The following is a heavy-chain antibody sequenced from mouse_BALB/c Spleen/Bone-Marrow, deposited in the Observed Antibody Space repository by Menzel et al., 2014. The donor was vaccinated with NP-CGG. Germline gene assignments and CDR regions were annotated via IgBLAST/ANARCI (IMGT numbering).Heavy chain of an antibody. CDR1: GYSITSGYY. CDR2: ITYDGSN. CDR3: ARGRGFDY. Sequence: DVKLQESGPGLVKPSQSLSLTCSVTGYSITSGYYWSWLRQFPGNKLEWMGYITYDGSNNYNPSLKNRISITRDTSKNQFFLKLNSVTTEDTATYYCARGRGFDYWGQGTTLTVSS. J-gene: IGHJ2*01. V-gene: IGHV3-6*01.